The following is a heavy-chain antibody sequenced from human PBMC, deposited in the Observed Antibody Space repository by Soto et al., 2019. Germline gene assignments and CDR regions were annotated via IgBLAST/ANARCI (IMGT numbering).Heavy chain of an antibody. CDR2: IYSGGST. V-gene: IGHV3-53*01. J-gene: IGHJ4*02. D-gene: IGHD6-13*01. Sequence: GGSLRLSCAASGFTVSSNYMSWVRQAPGKGLEWVSVIYSGGSTYYADSVKGRFTISRDNSKNTLYLQMNSLRAEDTAVYYCASSDGGEQLAFDYWGQGTLVTVSS. CDR3: ASSDGGEQLAFDY. CDR1: GFTVSSNY.